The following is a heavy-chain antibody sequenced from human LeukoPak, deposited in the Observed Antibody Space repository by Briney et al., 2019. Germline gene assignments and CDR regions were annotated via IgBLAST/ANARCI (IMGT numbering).Heavy chain of an antibody. Sequence: GASVKVSCKASGYTFTGYYMRWVRQAPGQGLEWMGWINPNSGGTNYAQKFQGRVTMTRDTSISTAYMELSRLRSDDTAVYYCARGLNSGYYYYGMDVWGQGTTVTVSS. CDR2: INPNSGGT. CDR3: ARGLNSGYYYYGMDV. D-gene: IGHD4-23*01. CDR1: GYTFTGYY. J-gene: IGHJ6*02. V-gene: IGHV1-2*02.